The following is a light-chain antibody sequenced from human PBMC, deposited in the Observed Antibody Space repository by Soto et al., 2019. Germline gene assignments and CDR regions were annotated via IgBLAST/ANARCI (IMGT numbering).Light chain of an antibody. Sequence: EIVLAQSPGTLSLSPGERATLSCRASQSVSSNFLAWYQKKPGQAPRLLIYGASSRATGIPDRCSGSGSGTDFILTISRLEPEDFAVYYCQQYGTAPPTFGQGTRLDIK. J-gene: IGKJ5*01. CDR3: QQYGTAPPT. CDR1: QSVSSNF. V-gene: IGKV3-20*01. CDR2: GAS.